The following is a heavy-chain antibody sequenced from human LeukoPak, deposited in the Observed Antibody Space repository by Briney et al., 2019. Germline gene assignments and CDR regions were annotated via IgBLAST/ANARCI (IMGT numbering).Heavy chain of an antibody. CDR2: IYDSGST. D-gene: IGHD3-10*01. CDR3: ARDHRRITMVRGVIPPGYYYYGMDV. Sequence: PSQTLSLTCTVSGGSISSGDYCWGWIRQPPGKGLEWIGYIYDSGSTYYNPSLKSRVTISVDTSKNQFSLKLSSVTAADTAVYYCARDHRRITMVRGVIPPGYYYYGMDVWGKGTTVTVSS. J-gene: IGHJ6*04. CDR1: GGSISSGDYC. V-gene: IGHV4-30-4*01.